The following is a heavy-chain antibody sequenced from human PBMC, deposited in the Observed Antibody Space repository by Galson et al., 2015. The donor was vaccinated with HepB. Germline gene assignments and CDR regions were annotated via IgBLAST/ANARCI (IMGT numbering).Heavy chain of an antibody. V-gene: IGHV3-15*01. D-gene: IGHD4-17*01. CDR3: TTVYLADYEGN. CDR2: LKSKPAGGTL. CDR1: GFTFSNAW. J-gene: IGHJ4*02. Sequence: SLRLSCAGYGFTFSNAWMSWVRQAPGKGLEWVGRLKSKPAGGTLDYAAAVKGRFTISRDDSKNTLYLQMNSLKTEDTAVYYCTTVYLADYEGNWGRGTLVTVSS.